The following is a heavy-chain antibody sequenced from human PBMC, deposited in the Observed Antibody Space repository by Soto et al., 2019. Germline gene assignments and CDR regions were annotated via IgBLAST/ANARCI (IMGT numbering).Heavy chain of an antibody. CDR1: GGTFSSYA. D-gene: IGHD3-3*01. Sequence: GASVKVSCKASGGTFSSYAISWVRQAPGQGLEWMGGIIPIFGTANYAQKFQGRVTITADESTSTAYMELSSLRSEDTAVYYCAKGAAHRMYYDFWSGAQFLAFDIWGQGTMVTVSS. CDR3: AKGAAHRMYYDFWSGAQFLAFDI. V-gene: IGHV1-69*13. J-gene: IGHJ3*02. CDR2: IIPIFGTA.